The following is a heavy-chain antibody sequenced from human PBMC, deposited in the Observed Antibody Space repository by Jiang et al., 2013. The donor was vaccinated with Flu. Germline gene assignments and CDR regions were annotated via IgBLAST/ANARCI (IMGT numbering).Heavy chain of an antibody. Sequence: SLTCTVSGGSIISSSYYWAWIRQPPGKGLEWVASSFYSGSTHYNPSLRDRVTISVDTSKNQFSLNLSSVTAADTAVYYCARGLHYDFWSGYGYGMDVWGQGTAVTVSS. V-gene: IGHV4-39*01. CDR1: GGSIISSSYY. J-gene: IGHJ6*02. D-gene: IGHD3-3*01. CDR3: ARGLHYDFWSGYGYGMDV. CDR2: SFYSGST.